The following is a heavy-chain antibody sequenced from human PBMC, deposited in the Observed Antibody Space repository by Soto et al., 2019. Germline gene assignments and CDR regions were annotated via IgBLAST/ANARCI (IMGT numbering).Heavy chain of an antibody. Sequence: EVQLVESGGGLVQPGGSLRLSCAASGFTFSSYAMHWVRQAPGKGLEYVSAISSNGGSTYYANSVKGRFTISRDNSKNPPYLQMGSLRAEDMAVYYCARGPGYYFDYWGQGTLVTVSS. CDR1: GFTFSSYA. CDR3: ARGPGYYFDY. V-gene: IGHV3-64*01. J-gene: IGHJ4*02. CDR2: ISSNGGST.